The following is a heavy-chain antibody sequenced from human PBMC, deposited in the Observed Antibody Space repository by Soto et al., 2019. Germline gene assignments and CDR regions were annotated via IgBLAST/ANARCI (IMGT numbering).Heavy chain of an antibody. CDR2: ISGSGGST. D-gene: IGHD6-13*01. Sequence: HPGGSLRLSCAVSGFTFSSYAMSWVRQAPGKGLEWVSGISGSGGSTYYADSVKGRFTISRDNSKNTLYLQMNSLRAEDTAVYYYAKDKGIAAAGFYDYWGQGTLVTVSS. J-gene: IGHJ4*02. V-gene: IGHV3-23*01. CDR3: AKDKGIAAAGFYDY. CDR1: GFTFSSYA.